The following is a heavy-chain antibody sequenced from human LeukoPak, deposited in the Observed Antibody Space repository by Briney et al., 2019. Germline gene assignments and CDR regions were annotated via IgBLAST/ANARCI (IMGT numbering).Heavy chain of an antibody. CDR2: ISSSSNTM. J-gene: IGHJ6*02. CDR1: GFTFSSYR. V-gene: IGHV3-48*01. Sequence: GGSLRLSCAASGFTFSSYRMNWVRQAPGKGLEWVSYISSSSNTMYYADSVKGRFTISRDNAKNSLSLQMNSLRAEDTAVYYCARSRYSITMVRGAPNYYYYGMDVWGQGTTVTVSS. CDR3: ARSRYSITMVRGAPNYYYYGMDV. D-gene: IGHD3-10*01.